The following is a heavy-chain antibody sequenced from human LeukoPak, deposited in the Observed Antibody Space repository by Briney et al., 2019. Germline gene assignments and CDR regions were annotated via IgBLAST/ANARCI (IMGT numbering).Heavy chain of an antibody. CDR2: IYTSGST. CDR3: ARLAGSYYVYFQY. D-gene: IGHD1-26*01. V-gene: IGHV4-4*09. Sequence: SETLSLTCTVSGGSISSYYWSWIRQPPGKGLEWIGYIYTSGSTNYNPSIKSRVTISVDTSKNQFSLKLSSVTAADTAVYSCARLAGSYYVYFQYWGQGTLVTVSS. CDR1: GGSISSYY. J-gene: IGHJ1*01.